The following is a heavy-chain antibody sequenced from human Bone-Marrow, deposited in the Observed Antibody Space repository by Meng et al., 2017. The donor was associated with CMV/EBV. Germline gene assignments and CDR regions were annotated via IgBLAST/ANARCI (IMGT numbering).Heavy chain of an antibody. CDR1: GYTFTGYY. Sequence: ASVKVSCKASGYTFTGYYIHWVRQAPGQGLEWMGWINPNSGGTHYAQKFQGRVTITADKSTSTAYMELSSLRSEDTAVYYCARAPGYGSGSDVFDYWGQGTLVTVSS. CDR2: INPNSGGT. J-gene: IGHJ4*02. V-gene: IGHV1-2*02. D-gene: IGHD3-10*01. CDR3: ARAPGYGSGSDVFDY.